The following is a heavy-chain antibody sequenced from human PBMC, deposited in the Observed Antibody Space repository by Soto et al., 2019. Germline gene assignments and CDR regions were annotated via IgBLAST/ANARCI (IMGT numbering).Heavy chain of an antibody. CDR3: ARDTLEYGRDV. J-gene: IGHJ6*02. Sequence: SETLSLTCTVSGGSTSSYYWSWIRQPAGKGLEWIGRIYTSGSTNYNPSLKSRVTMSVDTSKNQFSLKLSPVTAADTAVYYCARDTLEYGRDVWGQGTTVTVSS. CDR2: IYTSGST. V-gene: IGHV4-4*07. CDR1: GGSTSSYY.